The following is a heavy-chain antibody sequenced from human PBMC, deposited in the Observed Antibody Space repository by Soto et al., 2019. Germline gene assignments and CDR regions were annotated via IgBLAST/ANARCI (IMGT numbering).Heavy chain of an antibody. Sequence: QVQLQESRPGLVKPSETLSLTCTVSGASISNYYWSWIRQPAGKGLEWIGRIYASGNTNYNPSLKSRVTMSVDTSKNQFSLHLHSVTAADTAVYYCARESRSAAGTVEYWGQGTLVTVSS. V-gene: IGHV4-4*07. CDR2: IYASGNT. CDR1: GASISNYY. CDR3: ARESRSAAGTVEY. D-gene: IGHD6-13*01. J-gene: IGHJ4*02.